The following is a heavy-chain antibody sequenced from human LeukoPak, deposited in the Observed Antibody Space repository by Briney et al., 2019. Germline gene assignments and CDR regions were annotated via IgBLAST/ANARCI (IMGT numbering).Heavy chain of an antibody. V-gene: IGHV4-59*01. CDR3: ARRQYSSSGFDY. CDR1: GGSISNYF. J-gene: IGHJ4*02. Sequence: SETLSLTCTVSGGSISNYFWSWIRQPPGKDLEWIGYIHYSGSTTYNPSLESRVTISVDMSKNQFSLNLRSVTVADTAVYYCARRQYSSSGFDYWGQGTLVSVSS. D-gene: IGHD6-6*01. CDR2: IHYSGST.